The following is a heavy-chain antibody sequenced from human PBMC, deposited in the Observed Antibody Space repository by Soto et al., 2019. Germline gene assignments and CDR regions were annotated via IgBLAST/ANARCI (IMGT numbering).Heavy chain of an antibody. CDR1: GFSLSTSGLG. D-gene: IGHD6-19*01. CDR2: IYWNVDK. CDR3: AHRPSGWYLFDY. Sequence: QITLKESGPTLVRPTQTLTLTCTFSGFSLSTSGLGVGWIRQPPGRALEGLALIYWNVDKRYSPFLKARLTITKDTSKNQVVLTMTNMDPVDTATYYCAHRPSGWYLFDYWGQGTLVTVSS. V-gene: IGHV2-5*01. J-gene: IGHJ4*02.